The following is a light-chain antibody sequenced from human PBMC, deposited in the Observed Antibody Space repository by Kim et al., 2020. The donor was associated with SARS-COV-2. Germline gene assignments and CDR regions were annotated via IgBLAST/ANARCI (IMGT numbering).Light chain of an antibody. J-gene: IGKJ2*01. Sequence: EIVMTQSPATLSMSPGERATLSCRASQSVSSNLAWYQQRPGQAPRLLIYGPSTRATTIPARFSGSGSGTEFTLTISSLQSEDFAVYYCQQYKNWPYTFGQGTKLEI. V-gene: IGKV3-15*01. CDR1: QSVSSN. CDR2: GPS. CDR3: QQYKNWPYT.